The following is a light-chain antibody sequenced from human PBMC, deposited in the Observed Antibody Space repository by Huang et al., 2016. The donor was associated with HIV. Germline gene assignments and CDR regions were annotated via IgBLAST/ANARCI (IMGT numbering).Light chain of an antibody. CDR1: QGVSNN. V-gene: IGKV3D-15*01. Sequence: EIVMTQSPATLSVSPGERATLSCRASQGVSNNIAWYQQKPGQHPRLRIHGASTRATGIAAKFSGRGSGTDFTLTITSLQPEDSAVYYCQHYNNWPPWTFGPGTQVEI. CDR3: QHYNNWPPWT. CDR2: GAS. J-gene: IGKJ1*01.